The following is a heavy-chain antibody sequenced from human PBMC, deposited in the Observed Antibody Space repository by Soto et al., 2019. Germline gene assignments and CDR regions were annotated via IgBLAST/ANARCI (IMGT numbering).Heavy chain of an antibody. CDR2: IYYSGST. D-gene: IGHD2-2*01. V-gene: IGHV4-39*01. J-gene: IGHJ5*02. CDR1: GGSISSSSYY. CDR3: AGHRALVVTPRGMGWIDP. Sequence: SETLSLTCTVSGGSISSSSYYWGWIRQPPGKGLEWIGSIYYSGSTYYNPSLKSRVTISVDTSKNQFSLKLSSVTAADTAVYYCAGHRALVVTPRGMGWIDPWGQGTLVTVST.